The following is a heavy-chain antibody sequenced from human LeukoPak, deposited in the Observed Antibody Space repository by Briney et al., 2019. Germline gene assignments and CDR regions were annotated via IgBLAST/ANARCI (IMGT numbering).Heavy chain of an antibody. D-gene: IGHD6-6*01. Sequence: GGSLRLSCAASGFTFSSYGMHWVRQAPGKGLEWVAFIRYDGSNKYYADSVKGRFTISRDNSKNTLYLQMNSLRAEDTAVYYCAKIASIAARGYFDLWGRGTLVTVSS. CDR3: AKIASIAARGYFDL. CDR1: GFTFSSYG. CDR2: IRYDGSNK. J-gene: IGHJ2*01. V-gene: IGHV3-30*02.